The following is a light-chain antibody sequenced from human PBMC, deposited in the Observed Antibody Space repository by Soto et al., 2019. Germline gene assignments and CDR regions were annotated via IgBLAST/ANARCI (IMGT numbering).Light chain of an antibody. CDR2: GAS. J-gene: IGKJ1*01. CDR3: QHYASSVT. Sequence: EILLTQSPDSLSLSPGDRATLSCRASQSFSSTFFAWYQQKPGQAPRLLIYGASSRATGLPNRFSGSWSGADFILTISRLADEDFAVYYCQHYASSVTFGQGTKVEIK. V-gene: IGKV3-20*01. CDR1: QSFSSTF.